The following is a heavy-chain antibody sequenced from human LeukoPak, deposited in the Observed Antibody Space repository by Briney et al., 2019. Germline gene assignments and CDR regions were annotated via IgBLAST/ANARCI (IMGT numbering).Heavy chain of an antibody. Sequence: SVKVSCKTSGGTFNSYAISWVRQAPGQGLEWMGGIITIFGTAKYAQKFQGRVTITADESTTTAYMELSSLRSEDTAVYYCARDTPLRLENWFDPWGQGTLVTVSS. J-gene: IGHJ5*02. CDR2: IITIFGTA. CDR3: ARDTPLRLENWFDP. CDR1: GGTFNSYA. V-gene: IGHV1-69*13. D-gene: IGHD1-1*01.